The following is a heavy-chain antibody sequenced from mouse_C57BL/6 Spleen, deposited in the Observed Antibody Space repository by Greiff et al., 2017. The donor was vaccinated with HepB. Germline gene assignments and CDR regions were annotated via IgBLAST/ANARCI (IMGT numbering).Heavy chain of an antibody. CDR2: ISSGGSYT. D-gene: IGHD2-2*01. J-gene: IGHJ2*01. CDR1: GFTFSSYG. V-gene: IGHV5-6*01. CDR3: ARSTMVTTGAYWFDY. Sequence: EVKLVESGGDLVKPGGSLKLSCAASGFTFSSYGMSWVRQTPDKRLEWVATISSGGSYTYYPDSVKGRFTISRDNAKNTLYLQMSSLKSEDTAMYYWARSTMVTTGAYWFDYWGQGTTLTVSS.